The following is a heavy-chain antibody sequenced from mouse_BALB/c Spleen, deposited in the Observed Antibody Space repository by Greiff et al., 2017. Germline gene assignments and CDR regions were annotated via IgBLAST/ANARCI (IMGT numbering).Heavy chain of an antibody. CDR1: GFTFTDYY. CDR3: ARDWSTFAY. D-gene: IGHD2-1*01. J-gene: IGHJ3*01. CDR2: IRNKANGYTT. V-gene: IGHV7-3*02. Sequence: EVKLMESGGGLVQPGGSLRLSCATSGFTFTDYYMSWVRQPPGKALEWLGFIRNKANGYTTEYSASVKGRFTISRDNYQSILYLQMNTLRAEDSATYYCARDWSTFAYWGQGTLVTVSA.